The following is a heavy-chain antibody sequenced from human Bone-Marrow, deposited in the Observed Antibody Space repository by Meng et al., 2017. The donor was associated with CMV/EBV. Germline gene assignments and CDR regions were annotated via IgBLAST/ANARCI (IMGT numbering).Heavy chain of an antibody. CDR2: MNPNSGNT. D-gene: IGHD3-3*01. CDR3: ARVARPTLFYDFWSGYYGGGYYYGMDV. J-gene: IGHJ6*02. CDR1: GYTFTSYD. V-gene: IGHV1-8*02. Sequence: ASVKVSCKASGYTFTSYDINWVRQATGQGLEWMGWMNPNSGNTGYAQKFQGRVTMTRNTSISTAYMELSSLRSEDTAVYYCARVARPTLFYDFWSGYYGGGYYYGMDVWGQGTTVTVPS.